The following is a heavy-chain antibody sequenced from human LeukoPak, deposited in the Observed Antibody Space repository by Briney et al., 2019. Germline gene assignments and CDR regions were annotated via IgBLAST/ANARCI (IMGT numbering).Heavy chain of an antibody. CDR3: ARPRDYYDSSGYYRYYFDY. CDR2: ISSSNSYI. D-gene: IGHD3-22*01. Sequence: PGGSLRLSCAASGFTFSSYSMNWVRQAPGKGLEWVSSISSSNSYIYYADSVKGRFTISRDNAKNSLYLQMNSLRAEDTAVYYCARPRDYYDSSGYYRYYFDYWGQGTLVTVSS. J-gene: IGHJ4*02. CDR1: GFTFSSYS. V-gene: IGHV3-21*01.